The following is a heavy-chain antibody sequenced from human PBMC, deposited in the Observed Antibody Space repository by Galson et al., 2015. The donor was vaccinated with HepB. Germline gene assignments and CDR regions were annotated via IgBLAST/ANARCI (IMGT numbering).Heavy chain of an antibody. CDR3: ARTSSSGWYSDAFGI. Sequence: ETLSLTCTVSGGSISSYYWSWIRQPPGKGLEWIGYIYYSGSTNYNPSLKSRVTISVDTSKNQFSLKLSSVTAADTAVYYCARTSSSGWYSDAFGIWGQGTMVTVSS. D-gene: IGHD6-19*01. CDR1: GGSISSYY. J-gene: IGHJ3*02. CDR2: IYYSGST. V-gene: IGHV4-59*01.